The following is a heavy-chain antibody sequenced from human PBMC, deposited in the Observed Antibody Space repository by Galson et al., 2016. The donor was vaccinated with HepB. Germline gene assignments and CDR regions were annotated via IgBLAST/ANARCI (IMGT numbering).Heavy chain of an antibody. Sequence: QSGAEVKKPGESLRISCKGSGFRFTSFWISRVRQMPGKGLEGMGRIDPSDSYTNFNPSFQGHVTISADKSISTAYLQWSSLKASDTAMYYCALEDQYGSGTFDGGQGTRVTVSS. V-gene: IGHV5-10-1*01. CDR3: ALEDQYGSGTFD. D-gene: IGHD3-10*01. CDR2: IDPSDSYT. J-gene: IGHJ4*02. CDR1: GFRFTSFW.